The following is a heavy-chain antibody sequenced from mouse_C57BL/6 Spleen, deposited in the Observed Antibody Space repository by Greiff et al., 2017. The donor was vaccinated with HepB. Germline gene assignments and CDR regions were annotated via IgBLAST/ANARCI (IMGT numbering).Heavy chain of an antibody. Sequence: QVTLKECGPGILQSSQTLSLTCSFSGFSLSTSGMGVSWIRQPSGKGLEWLAHIYWDDDKRYNPSLKSRLTISKDTSRNQVFLKITSVDTADTATYYCARRGEYYVYWYFDVWGTGTTVTVSS. J-gene: IGHJ1*03. D-gene: IGHD1-1*01. CDR3: ARRGEYYVYWYFDV. CDR1: GFSLSTSGMG. V-gene: IGHV8-12*01. CDR2: IYWDDDK.